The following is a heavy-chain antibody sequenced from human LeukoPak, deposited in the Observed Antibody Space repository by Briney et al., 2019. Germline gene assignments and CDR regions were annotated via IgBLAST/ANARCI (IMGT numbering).Heavy chain of an antibody. D-gene: IGHD1-26*01. J-gene: IGHJ4*02. CDR3: ARLIVGATDFDY. V-gene: IGHV4-34*01. Sequence: SETLSLTCAVYGGSFSGYYWSWIREPPGKGLGWIGEINHSGSTSYNPPLKSRVTISVDTSKNQFSLKLSSVTAADTAVYYCARLIVGATDFDYWGQGTLVTVSS. CDR2: INHSGST. CDR1: GGSFSGYY.